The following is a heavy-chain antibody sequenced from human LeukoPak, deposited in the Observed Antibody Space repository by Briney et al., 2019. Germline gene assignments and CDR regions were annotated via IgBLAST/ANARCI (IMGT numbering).Heavy chain of an antibody. V-gene: IGHV3-30*06. CDR1: GFTFSSNG. Sequence: PGGSLRLSCAASGFTFSSNGMHWVRQAPGKGLEWVAVISYDGSNKYYADSVKGRFTISRDNSKNTLYLQMNSLRAEDTAVYYCARAYSSSSSPYYFYYMDVWGKGTTVTVSS. D-gene: IGHD6-6*01. J-gene: IGHJ6*03. CDR3: ARAYSSSSSPYYFYYMDV. CDR2: ISYDGSNK.